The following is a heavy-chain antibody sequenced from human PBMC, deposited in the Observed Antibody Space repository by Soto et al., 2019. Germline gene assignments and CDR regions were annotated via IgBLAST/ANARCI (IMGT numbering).Heavy chain of an antibody. CDR2: INHSGST. D-gene: IGHD3-22*01. CDR3: ASLPLDSSGYYYYFDY. Sequence: QVQLQQWGAGLLKPSETLSLTCAVYGGSFSGYYWSWIRQPPGKGLEWIGEINHSGSTNYDPSLKSRVTLSVDSSKHLFSLKLCSVTAADTAVYYCASLPLDSSGYYYYFDYWGQGTLVTVSS. V-gene: IGHV4-34*01. CDR1: GGSFSGYY. J-gene: IGHJ4*02.